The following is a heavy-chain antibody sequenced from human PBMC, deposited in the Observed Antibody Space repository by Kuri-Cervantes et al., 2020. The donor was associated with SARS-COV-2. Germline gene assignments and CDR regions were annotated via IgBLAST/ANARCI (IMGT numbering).Heavy chain of an antibody. D-gene: IGHD3-3*01. J-gene: IGHJ3*02. V-gene: IGHV1-69*04. Sequence: SVKVSCKASRGTFSSYAISWVRQAPGQGLEWMGRIIPILGTANYAQKFQGRVTITADKSTSTAYMELSSLRSEDTAVYYCARARHTYDDFWSAYHAFDIWGQGTMVTVSS. CDR3: ARARHTYDDFWSAYHAFDI. CDR1: RGTFSSYA. CDR2: IIPILGTA.